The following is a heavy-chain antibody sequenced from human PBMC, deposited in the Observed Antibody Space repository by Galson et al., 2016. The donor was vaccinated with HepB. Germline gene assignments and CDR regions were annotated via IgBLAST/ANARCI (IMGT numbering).Heavy chain of an antibody. CDR1: GFTVSSND. Sequence: SLRLSCAASGFTVSSNDMTWVRQAPGKGLEWVSAISSRANNSYYADSVKGRFTISRDNSKNTVSLQMNSLKTEDTAVYYCAKGWKQWLVSFGYRGNDAFDIWGQGTMVTVSS. J-gene: IGHJ3*02. CDR3: AKGWKQWLVSFGYRGNDAFDI. D-gene: IGHD6-19*01. V-gene: IGHV3-23*01. CDR2: ISSRANNS.